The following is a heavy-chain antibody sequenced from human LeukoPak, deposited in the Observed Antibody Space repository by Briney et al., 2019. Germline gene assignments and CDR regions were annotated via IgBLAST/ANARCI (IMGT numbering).Heavy chain of an antibody. CDR3: ARGSSRAFDY. D-gene: IGHD2-2*01. Sequence: GGSLRLSCAASGFTVSSNYMSWVRQALGKGLEWVSVIYSGGTTNHADSVKGRFTVSRDNSKNTLYLQMNSLRAEDTAVYFCARGSSRAFDYWGQGTLVTVSS. J-gene: IGHJ4*02. CDR1: GFTVSSNY. CDR2: IYSGGTT. V-gene: IGHV3-53*01.